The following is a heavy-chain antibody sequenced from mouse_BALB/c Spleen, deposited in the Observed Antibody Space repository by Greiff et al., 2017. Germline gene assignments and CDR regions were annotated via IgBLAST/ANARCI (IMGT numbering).Heavy chain of an antibody. CDR1: GFSLTSYG. V-gene: IGHV2-9*02. CDR3: AREITTYSYYAMDY. Sequence: VKVVESGPGLVAPSQSLSITCTVSGFSLTSYGVHWVRQPPGKGLEWLGVIWAGGSTNYNSALMSRLSISKDNSKSQVFLKMNSLQTDDTAMYYCAREITTYSYYAMDYWGQGTSVTVSS. J-gene: IGHJ4*01. CDR2: IWAGGST. D-gene: IGHD5-5*01.